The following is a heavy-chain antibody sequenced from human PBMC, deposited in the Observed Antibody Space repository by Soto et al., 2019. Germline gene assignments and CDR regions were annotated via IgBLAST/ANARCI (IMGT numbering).Heavy chain of an antibody. V-gene: IGHV3-33*01. D-gene: IGHD3-3*01. Sequence: GGSLRLSCAASGFTFSSYGMHWVRQAPGKGLEWVAVIWYDGSNKYYADSVKGRFTISRDNSKNTLYLQMNSLRAEDTAVYYCARQLREGAPEQDDFWSGPTYYYGMDVWGQGTTVTVSS. J-gene: IGHJ6*02. CDR1: GFTFSSYG. CDR2: IWYDGSNK. CDR3: ARQLREGAPEQDDFWSGPTYYYGMDV.